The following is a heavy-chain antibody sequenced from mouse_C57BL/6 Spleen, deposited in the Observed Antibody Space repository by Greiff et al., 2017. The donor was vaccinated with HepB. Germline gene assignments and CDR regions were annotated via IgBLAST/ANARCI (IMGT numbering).Heavy chain of an antibody. D-gene: IGHD2-4*01. CDR3: ARVYDYDGYFDV. J-gene: IGHJ1*03. CDR2: IYPGDGDT. Sequence: VQLQQSGAELVKPGASVKISCKASGYAFSSYWMNWVKQRPGKGLEWIGQIYPGDGDTNYNGKFKGKATLTADKSSSTAYMQLSSLTSEDSAVYFCARVYDYDGYFDVWGTGTTVTVSS. V-gene: IGHV1-80*01. CDR1: GYAFSSYW.